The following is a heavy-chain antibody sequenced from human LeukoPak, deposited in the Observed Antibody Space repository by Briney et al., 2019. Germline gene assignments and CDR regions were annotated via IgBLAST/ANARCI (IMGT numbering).Heavy chain of an antibody. J-gene: IGHJ2*01. CDR2: INHSGST. CDR3: ARGITTCWYFDL. CDR1: GYSINAGYY. Sequence: SETLSLTCTVSGYSINAGYYWVWIRQPPGKGLEWIGEINHSGSTNYNPSLKSRVTISVDTSKNQFSLKLSSVTAADTAVYYCARGITTCWYFDLWGRGTLVTVSS. D-gene: IGHD2/OR15-2a*01. V-gene: IGHV4-38-2*02.